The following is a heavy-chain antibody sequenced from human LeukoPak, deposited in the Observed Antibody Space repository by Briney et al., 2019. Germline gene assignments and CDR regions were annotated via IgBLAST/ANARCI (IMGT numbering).Heavy chain of an antibody. J-gene: IGHJ6*03. CDR3: ARDLVNYYDSSGSGYYMDV. Sequence: ASVKVSCKAFGYTFTSNYMHWVRQAPGQGPEWMGVISPSGGSTTYAQKFQGRVTMTRDMSTSTVYMELSSLRSEDTAVYYCARDLVNYYDSSGSGYYMDVWGKGTTVTVSS. V-gene: IGHV1-46*01. CDR2: ISPSGGST. D-gene: IGHD3-22*01. CDR1: GYTFTSNY.